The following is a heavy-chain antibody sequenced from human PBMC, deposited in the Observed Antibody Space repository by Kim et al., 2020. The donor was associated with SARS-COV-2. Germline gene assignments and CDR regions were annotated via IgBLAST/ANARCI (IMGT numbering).Heavy chain of an antibody. D-gene: IGHD6-13*01. Sequence: AQRLQGRLTVTRDTSMSTVDMELSSLRSDDTAVYYCARDYITAAGKEDFDYWGQGTLVTISS. J-gene: IGHJ4*02. V-gene: IGHV1-46*01. CDR3: ARDYITAAGKEDFDY.